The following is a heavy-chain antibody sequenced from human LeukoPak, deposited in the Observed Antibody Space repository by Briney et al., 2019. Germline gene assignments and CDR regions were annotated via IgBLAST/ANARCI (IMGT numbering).Heavy chain of an antibody. CDR1: GFTFSSYS. CDR2: ISSSSTI. Sequence: GGSLRLSCAASGFTFSSYSMKWVRQAPGKGLEWVSYISSSSTIYYADSVKGRFTISRDNAKNSLYLQMNSLRAEDTAVYYCARERPLKGAAGAPDYWGQGTLVTVSS. CDR3: ARERPLKGAAGAPDY. D-gene: IGHD3-10*01. J-gene: IGHJ4*02. V-gene: IGHV3-48*04.